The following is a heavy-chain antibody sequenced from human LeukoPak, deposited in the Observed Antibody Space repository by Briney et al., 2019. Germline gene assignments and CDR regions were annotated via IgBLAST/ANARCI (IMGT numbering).Heavy chain of an antibody. CDR1: GVSISSSSYY. D-gene: IGHD4-17*01. CDR2: IYYSGST. Sequence: ASETLSLTCTVSGVSISSSSYYWGWIRQPPGKGLEWIGSIYYSGSTYYTPSLKSRVTISVDTSKNQFSLKLSSVTAADTAVYYCARQYGDYVGYFDYWGQGTLVTVSS. CDR3: ARQYGDYVGYFDY. J-gene: IGHJ4*02. V-gene: IGHV4-39*01.